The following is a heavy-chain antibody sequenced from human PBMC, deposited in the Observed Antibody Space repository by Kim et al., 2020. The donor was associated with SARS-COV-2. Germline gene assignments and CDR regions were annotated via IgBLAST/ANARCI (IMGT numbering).Heavy chain of an antibody. Sequence: GGSLRLSCAASGFTFSSYAMHWVRQAPGKGLEWVAVISYDGSNKYYADSVKGRFTISRDNSKNTLYLQMNSLRAEDTAVYYCEAWGSYGGYWGQGTLVTVSS. V-gene: IGHV3-30*04. J-gene: IGHJ4*02. CDR1: GFTFSSYA. D-gene: IGHD3-16*01. CDR2: ISYDGSNK. CDR3: EAWGSYGGY.